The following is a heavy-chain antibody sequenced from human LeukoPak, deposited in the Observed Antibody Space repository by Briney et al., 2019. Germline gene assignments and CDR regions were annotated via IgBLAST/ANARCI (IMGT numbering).Heavy chain of an antibody. V-gene: IGHV4-34*01. D-gene: IGHD3-10*01. CDR3: ATARPRISGFDY. J-gene: IGHJ4*02. CDR2: INHSGST. Sequence: KTSETLSLTCAVYGGSFSGYYWSWIRQPPGNGLEWIGEINHSGSTNYNPSLKSRVTISVDTSKNQFSLKLSSVTAADTAVYYCATARPRISGFDYWGQGTLVTVSS. CDR1: GGSFSGYY.